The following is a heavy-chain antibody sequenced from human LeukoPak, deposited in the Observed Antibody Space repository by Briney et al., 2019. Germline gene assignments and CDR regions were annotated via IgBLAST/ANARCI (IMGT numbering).Heavy chain of an antibody. J-gene: IGHJ4*02. V-gene: IGHV1-18*01. CDR3: ARDRVAVAGEVDH. CDR2: ISGYNGNT. Sequence: ASVKVSCKASGYTFTSYGIIWVRQAPGQGLEWMGWISGYNGNTKYVQKLQGRVTMTTDTSTSTAYMELRSLRSDDTAVYYCARDRVAVAGEVDHWGQGTLVTVSS. CDR1: GYTFTSYG. D-gene: IGHD6-19*01.